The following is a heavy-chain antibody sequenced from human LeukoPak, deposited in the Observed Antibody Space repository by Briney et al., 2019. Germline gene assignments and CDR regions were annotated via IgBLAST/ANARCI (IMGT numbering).Heavy chain of an antibody. J-gene: IGHJ4*02. CDR1: GFTFSGSA. V-gene: IGHV3-66*01. Sequence: GGSLKLSCAASGFTFSGSAMHWVRQAPGKGLEWVSVIYSDGSTYYADSVKGRFTISRDNSKNTLYLQMNSLRAEDTAVYYCSRNYFDYWGQGTLVTVSS. CDR3: SRNYFDY. CDR2: IYSDGST.